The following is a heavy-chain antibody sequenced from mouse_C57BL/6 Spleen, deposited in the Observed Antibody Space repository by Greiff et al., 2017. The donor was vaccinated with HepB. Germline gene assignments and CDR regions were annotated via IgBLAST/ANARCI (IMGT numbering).Heavy chain of an antibody. CDR1: GYTFTSYW. D-gene: IGHD1-1*01. Sequence: VQLQQPGTELVKPGASVKLSCKASGYTFTSYWMHWVKQRPGQGLEWIGNINPSNGGTNYNEKFKSKATLTVDKSSSTAYMQLSSLTSEDSAVYYCARGDYYGSHYWYFDVWGTGTTVTVSS. CDR3: ARGDYYGSHYWYFDV. J-gene: IGHJ1*03. V-gene: IGHV1-53*01. CDR2: INPSNGGT.